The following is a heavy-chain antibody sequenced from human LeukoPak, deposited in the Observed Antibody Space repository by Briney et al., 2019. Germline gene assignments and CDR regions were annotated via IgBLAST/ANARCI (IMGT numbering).Heavy chain of an antibody. CDR3: ARASSTSCKFDP. D-gene: IGHD2-2*01. CDR2: IYYSGST. J-gene: IGHJ5*02. V-gene: IGHV4-59*01. CDR1: GGSISSYY. Sequence: SETLSLTCTVSGGSISSYYWSWIRQPPGRGLEWIGYIYYSGSTNYNPSLKSRVTISVDTSKNQFSLKLSSVTAADTAVYYCARASSTSCKFDPRGQGTLVTVSS.